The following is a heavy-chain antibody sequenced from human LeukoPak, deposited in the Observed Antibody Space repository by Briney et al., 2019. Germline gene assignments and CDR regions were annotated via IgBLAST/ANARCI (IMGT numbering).Heavy chain of an antibody. CDR3: ARCDWSDSHEGYYFDY. CDR1: GFTFSSYG. D-gene: IGHD3-3*01. V-gene: IGHV3-30*02. CDR2: IRYDGSNK. J-gene: IGHJ4*02. Sequence: GGSLRLSCAASGFTFSSYGMHWVRQAPGKGLEWVAFIRYDGSNKYYADSVKGRFTVSRDNSKNTLYLQMNSLRAEDTAVYYCARCDWSDSHEGYYFDYWGQGTLVTVSS.